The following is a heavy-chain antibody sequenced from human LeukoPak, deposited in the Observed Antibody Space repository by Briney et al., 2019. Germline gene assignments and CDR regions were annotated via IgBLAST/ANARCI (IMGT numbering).Heavy chain of an antibody. CDR2: ISSSGSTI. CDR1: GFTFSDYY. V-gene: IGHV3-11*01. D-gene: IGHD3-10*01. CDR3: ARGSITMVRGHKTGMFDP. J-gene: IGHJ5*02. Sequence: GGSLRLSCAASGFTFSDYYMSWIRQAPGKGLEWVSYISSSGSTIYYADSVKGRFTISRDNAKNSLYLQMNSLRAEDTAVYYCARGSITMVRGHKTGMFDPWGQGTLVTVSS.